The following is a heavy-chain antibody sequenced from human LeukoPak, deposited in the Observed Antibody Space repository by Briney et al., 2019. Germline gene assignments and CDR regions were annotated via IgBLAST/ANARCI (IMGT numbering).Heavy chain of an antibody. CDR1: GFTFSSYA. CDR3: ARTQGRFYGSGSYKGSDQ. V-gene: IGHV3-33*01. Sequence: GRSLRLSCAASGFTFSSYAMHWVRQAPGKGLEWVADIWYDGSNKYYADSVKGRFTISRDNSMDTLYLQMNSLRAEDTAVYYCARTQGRFYGSGSYKGSDQWGQGTLVTVSS. J-gene: IGHJ4*02. CDR2: IWYDGSNK. D-gene: IGHD3-10*01.